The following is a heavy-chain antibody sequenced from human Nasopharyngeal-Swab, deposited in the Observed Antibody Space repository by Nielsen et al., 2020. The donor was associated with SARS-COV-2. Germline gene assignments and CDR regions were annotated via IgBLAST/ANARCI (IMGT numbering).Heavy chain of an antibody. D-gene: IGHD5-18*01. CDR2: IYHSGST. CDR3: ARAMRTAMVWYYFDY. V-gene: IGHV4-4*02. CDR1: GGSISSCNW. J-gene: IGHJ4*02. Sequence: SETLSLTCAVSGGSISSCNWWWCLRPPPGKRLEWIEVIYHSGSTNYNPSLKRRVTISVDKSNNQFSLQLSSVTAADAAVYYCARAMRTAMVWYYFDYWGQGTLVTVSS.